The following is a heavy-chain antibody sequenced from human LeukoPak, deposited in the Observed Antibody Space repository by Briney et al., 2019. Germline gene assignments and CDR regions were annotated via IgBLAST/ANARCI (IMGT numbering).Heavy chain of an antibody. CDR2: ISSSGDVT. J-gene: IGHJ4*02. CDR3: AKRTQWELLSHPFDY. Sequence: PGGSLRLSCAASGFTFSNYAMSWVRQAPGKGLEWVSIISSSGDVTYYAVSVKGRFTISRDNSRNTVYLQMNSLRAEDTALYYCAKRTQWELLSHPFDYWGQGTLVTVSS. CDR1: GFTFSNYA. D-gene: IGHD1-26*01. V-gene: IGHV3-23*01.